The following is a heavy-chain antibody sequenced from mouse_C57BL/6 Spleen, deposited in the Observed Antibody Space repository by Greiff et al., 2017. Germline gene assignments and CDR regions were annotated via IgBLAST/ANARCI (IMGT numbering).Heavy chain of an antibody. CDR1: GYTFTDHT. V-gene: IGHV1-78*01. CDR3: ARESFTTVVPYYFDY. J-gene: IGHJ2*01. D-gene: IGHD1-1*01. CDR2: IYPRDGST. Sequence: VKLMESDAELVKPGASVKISCKVSGYTFTDHTIHWMKQRPEQGLEWIGYIYPRDGSTKYNEKFKGKATLTADKSSSTAYMQLNRLTSEVSAVYFCARESFTTVVPYYFDYWGQGTTLTVSS.